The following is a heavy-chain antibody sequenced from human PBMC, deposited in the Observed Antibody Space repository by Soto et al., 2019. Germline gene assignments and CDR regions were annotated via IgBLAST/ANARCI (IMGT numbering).Heavy chain of an antibody. J-gene: IGHJ4*02. CDR3: AGSDGRY. CDR1: GGSISSYY. CDR2: IYYSGST. Sequence: SETLSLTCTVSGGSISSYYWSWIRQPPGKGLEWIGYIYYSGSTNYNPSLKSRVTISVDTSKNQFSLKLSSVTAADTAVYYCAGSDGRYWGRGTLVTVSS. V-gene: IGHV4-59*01.